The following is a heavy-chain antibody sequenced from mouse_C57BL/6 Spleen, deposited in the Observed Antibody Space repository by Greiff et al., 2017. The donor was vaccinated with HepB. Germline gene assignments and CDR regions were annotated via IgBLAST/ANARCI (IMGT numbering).Heavy chain of an antibody. D-gene: IGHD2-1*01. V-gene: IGHV3-6*01. Sequence: EVKLQESGPGLVKPSQSLSLTCSVTGYSITSGYYWNWIRQFPGNKLEWMGYISYDGSNNYNPSLKNRISITRDTSKNQFFLKLNSVTTEDTATYYCARDDDYGNSWFAYWGQGTLVTVSA. CDR2: ISYDGSN. CDR1: GYSITSGYY. CDR3: ARDDDYGNSWFAY. J-gene: IGHJ3*01.